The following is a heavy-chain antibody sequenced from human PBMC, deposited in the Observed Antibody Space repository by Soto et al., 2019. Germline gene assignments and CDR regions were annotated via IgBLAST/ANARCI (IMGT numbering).Heavy chain of an antibody. CDR3: ARDLMYGYSGYDNYFDY. CDR2: ISSSSSTI. J-gene: IGHJ4*02. D-gene: IGHD5-12*01. V-gene: IGHV3-48*01. Sequence: TGGSLRLSCAASGFTFSSYSMNWVRQAPGKGLEWVSYISSSSSTIYYADSVKGRFTISRDNAKNSLYLQMNSLRAEDTAVYYCARDLMYGYSGYDNYFDYWGQGTLVTVSS. CDR1: GFTFSSYS.